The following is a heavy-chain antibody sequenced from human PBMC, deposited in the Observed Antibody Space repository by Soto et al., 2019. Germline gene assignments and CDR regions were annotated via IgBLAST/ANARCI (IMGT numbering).Heavy chain of an antibody. Sequence: EVQLVETGGGLIQPGGSLRLSCAASGFTVSSHYMSWVRQAPGKGLEWVSVIYSGGSTYYADSVKGRFTLSRDNSKNTLYLQMNSLRAEDTAVYYCARGDPYGDHWYFDLWGRGTLVTVSS. CDR2: IYSGGST. J-gene: IGHJ2*01. CDR1: GFTVSSHY. V-gene: IGHV3-53*02. D-gene: IGHD4-17*01. CDR3: ARGDPYGDHWYFDL.